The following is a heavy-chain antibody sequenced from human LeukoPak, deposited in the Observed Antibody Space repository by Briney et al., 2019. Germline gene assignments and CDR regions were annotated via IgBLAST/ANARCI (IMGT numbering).Heavy chain of an antibody. J-gene: IGHJ4*02. D-gene: IGHD2-21*02. Sequence: GGSLRLSCEASGFTFSNAWMSWVRQAPGKGLEWVGRIKSKTDGGTTDCAAPVKGRFTISRDDSKNTLYLQMNSLKTEDTAVYYCTTGFRCGGDCYFDYWGQGTLVTVSS. CDR3: TTGFRCGGDCYFDY. CDR2: IKSKTDGGTT. V-gene: IGHV3-15*01. CDR1: GFTFSNAW.